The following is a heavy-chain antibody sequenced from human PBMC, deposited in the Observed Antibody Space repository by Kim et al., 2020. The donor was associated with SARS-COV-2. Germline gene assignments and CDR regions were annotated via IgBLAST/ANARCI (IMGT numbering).Heavy chain of an antibody. CDR3: AKCKTSSGGCADV. Sequence: GGSLRLSCAASGFTFSSYAMRWVRQAPGKGLECVSIIYNDDSSTSYADSVKGRFIISRDNSKNTLYLQMSGLRAEDTAVYYCAKCKTSSGGCADVWGQGTTVTVSS. CDR1: GFTFSSYA. D-gene: IGHD2-15*01. CDR2: IYNDDSST. V-gene: IGHV3-23*03. J-gene: IGHJ6*02.